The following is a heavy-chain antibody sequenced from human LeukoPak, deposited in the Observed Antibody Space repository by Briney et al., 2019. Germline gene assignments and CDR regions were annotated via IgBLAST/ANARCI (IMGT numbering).Heavy chain of an antibody. V-gene: IGHV4-59*01. Sequence: SETLSLTCTVSGGSISSYYWSWIRQPPGKGLEWIGYIYYSGSTNYNPSLKSRVTISVDTSKNQFSLKLSSVTAADTAVYYCARATGYCCGGSCYSEPGAFDIWGQGTMVTVSS. CDR3: ARATGYCCGGSCYSEPGAFDI. D-gene: IGHD2-15*01. J-gene: IGHJ3*02. CDR2: IYYSGST. CDR1: GGSISSYY.